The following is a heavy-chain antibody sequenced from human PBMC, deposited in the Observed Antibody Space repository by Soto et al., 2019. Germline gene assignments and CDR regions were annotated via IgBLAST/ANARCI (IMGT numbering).Heavy chain of an antibody. CDR1: GASIPGSC. D-gene: IGHD1-26*01. J-gene: IGHJ4*02. CDR3: ARDMPYAAGSLAGCDY. V-gene: IGHV4-59*01. CDR2: IYHSGTT. Sequence: PSELLSPSCTVPGASIPGSCWSWIRQRPGKTLEWIGYIYHSGTTTYNPALKSRVSISVDTSKNQFSLRLTSVIAADTAVYYCARDMPYAAGSLAGCDYWGQGILVTVSS.